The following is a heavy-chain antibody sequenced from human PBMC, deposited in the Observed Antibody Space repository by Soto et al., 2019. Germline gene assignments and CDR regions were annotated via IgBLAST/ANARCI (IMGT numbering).Heavy chain of an antibody. D-gene: IGHD3-10*01. Sequence: PSETLSLTCTVSGGSISSYFWNWIRQSPEKGLEWIGYIYYSGTTYYNPSLKSRVTISVDTSKKQFSLKLTSVAAADTAVYYCAGGSGSGRYHRGQGSPVPVSA. V-gene: IGHV4-59*01. CDR2: IYYSGTT. CDR1: GGSISSYF. CDR3: AGGSGSGRYH. J-gene: IGHJ4*02.